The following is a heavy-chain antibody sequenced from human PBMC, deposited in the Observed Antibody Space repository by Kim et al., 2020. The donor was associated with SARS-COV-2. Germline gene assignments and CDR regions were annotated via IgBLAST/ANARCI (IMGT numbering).Heavy chain of an antibody. CDR2: IDGSDGTT. D-gene: IGHD1-26*01. J-gene: IGHJ4*02. Sequence: GGSLRLSCTTSGFTFTGHAMSWVRQAPGKGLEWVSSIDGSDGTTYYVDSVKGRFSISRDNAKSTLYLQMNSLRAEDTAVYYCASRRYTGTYYYFDYWGQGTLVTVSS. CDR1: GFTFTGHA. CDR3: ASRRYTGTYYYFDY. V-gene: IGHV3-23*01.